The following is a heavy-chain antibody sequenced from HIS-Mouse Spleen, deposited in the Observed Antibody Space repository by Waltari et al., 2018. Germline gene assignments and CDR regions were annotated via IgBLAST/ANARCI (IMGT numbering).Heavy chain of an antibody. Sequence: QVTLRESGPALVKPTQTLTLTCTFSGFSLSTSGMGVTWMGQPPGKALEWLARIDWDDDKYYSTSLKTRLTISRDTSKNQVVLTMTNMDPLDTATYYCARIAEGYTSGWYAFDYWGQGTLVTVSS. CDR2: IDWDDDK. J-gene: IGHJ4*02. V-gene: IGHV2-70*15. CDR1: GFSLSTSGMG. CDR3: ARIAEGYTSGWYAFDY. D-gene: IGHD6-19*01.